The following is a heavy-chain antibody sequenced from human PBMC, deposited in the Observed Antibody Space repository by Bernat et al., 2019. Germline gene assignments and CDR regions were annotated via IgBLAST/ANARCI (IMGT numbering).Heavy chain of an antibody. CDR2: INSDGSST. Sequence: EVQLVESGGGLVQPGGSLRLSCAASGFTFSSYWMHWVRQAPGKGLVWVSHINSDGSSTSYADSVKGRFTISRDSAKNTLYLQMNSLRAEDTAVYYCARDPREWEIPIDYWGRGTLVSVSS. CDR1: GFTFSSYW. J-gene: IGHJ4*02. V-gene: IGHV3-74*01. D-gene: IGHD1-26*01. CDR3: ARDPREWEIPIDY.